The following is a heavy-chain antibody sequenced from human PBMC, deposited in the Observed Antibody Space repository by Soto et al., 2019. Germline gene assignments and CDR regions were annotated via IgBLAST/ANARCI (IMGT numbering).Heavy chain of an antibody. V-gene: IGHV1-8*01. Sequence: ASVKVSCKTSGYTFTSFGINWVRQATGQGFEYLGWMNPNSGNTGYVKKFQGRVTMTRDTSMSTAYMELSSLQSEDTAVYYCARGHCISTSCYVFWFDPWGQGTLVTVSS. J-gene: IGHJ5*02. CDR1: GYTFTSFG. D-gene: IGHD2-2*01. CDR3: ARGHCISTSCYVFWFDP. CDR2: MNPNSGNT.